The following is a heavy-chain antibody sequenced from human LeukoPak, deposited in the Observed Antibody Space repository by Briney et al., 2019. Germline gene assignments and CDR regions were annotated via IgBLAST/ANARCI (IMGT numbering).Heavy chain of an antibody. J-gene: IGHJ3*02. D-gene: IGHD3-10*01. V-gene: IGHV1-8*01. CDR3: ARADPNYYGSGSYAFDI. CDR1: GYTFTGYD. CDR2: MNPNSGNT. Sequence: ASVKVSCKASGYTFTGYDINWVRQATGQGLEWMGWMNPNSGNTGYAQKFQGRVTMTRNTSISTAYMELSSLRSEDTAVYYCARADPNYYGSGSYAFDIWGQGTMVTVSS.